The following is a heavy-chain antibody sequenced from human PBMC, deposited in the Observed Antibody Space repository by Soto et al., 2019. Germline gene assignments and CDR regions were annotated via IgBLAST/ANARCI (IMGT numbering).Heavy chain of an antibody. Sequence: SLRLSCAASGFTFSNSAMHWVRQTPGKGLEWVAVISYDGSNKYYADSVKGRFTISRDNSKNTLYLQMNSLRPEDTAVYYCVRGTTADYFDNWGQGTLVPVSS. D-gene: IGHD1-1*01. CDR3: VRGTTADYFDN. CDR1: GFTFSNSA. CDR2: ISYDGSNK. J-gene: IGHJ4*02. V-gene: IGHV3-30-3*01.